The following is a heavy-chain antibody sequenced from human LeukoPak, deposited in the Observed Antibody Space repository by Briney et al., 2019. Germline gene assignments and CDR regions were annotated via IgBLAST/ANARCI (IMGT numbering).Heavy chain of an antibody. Sequence: GGSLRLSCAASGFTFSSYEMNWVRQAPGKGLEWVSYISSSGSTIYYADSVKGRFTISRDNAKNSLYLQMNSLRAEDTAVYSCSRGKMGWLQPSGDAFDIWGQGTMVTVSS. D-gene: IGHD5-24*01. CDR3: SRGKMGWLQPSGDAFDI. J-gene: IGHJ3*02. CDR1: GFTFSSYE. CDR2: ISSSGSTI. V-gene: IGHV3-48*03.